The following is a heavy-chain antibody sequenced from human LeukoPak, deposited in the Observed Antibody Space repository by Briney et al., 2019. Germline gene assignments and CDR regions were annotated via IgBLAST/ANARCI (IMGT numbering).Heavy chain of an antibody. CDR2: INHSGST. CDR3: ARGHYDILTGYRLTPFDY. V-gene: IGHV4-34*01. D-gene: IGHD3-9*01. J-gene: IGHJ4*02. Sequence: SETLSLTRAVYGGSFGGYYWSWIRQPPGKGLEWTGEINHSGSTNYNPSLKSRVTISVDTSKNQFSLKLSSVTAADTAVYYCARGHYDILTGYRLTPFDYWGQGTLVTVSS. CDR1: GGSFGGYY.